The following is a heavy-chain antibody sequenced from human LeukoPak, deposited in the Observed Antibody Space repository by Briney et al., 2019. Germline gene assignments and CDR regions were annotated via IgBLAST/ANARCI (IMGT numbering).Heavy chain of an antibody. CDR3: ARAPRYCSGGSCYSLAFDI. J-gene: IGHJ3*02. V-gene: IGHV1-46*01. Sequence: ASVKVSCKASGYTFITYYMHWVRQAPGQGLEWMGIINPSGGSTNYAQNFQGRVTMTRDTSTSTVYMELSSLRFEDTAVYYCARAPRYCSGGSCYSLAFDIWGQGTMVIVSS. CDR1: GYTFITYY. CDR2: INPSGGST. D-gene: IGHD2-15*01.